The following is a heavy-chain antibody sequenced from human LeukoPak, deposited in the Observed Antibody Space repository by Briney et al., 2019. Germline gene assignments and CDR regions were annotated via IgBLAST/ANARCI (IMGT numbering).Heavy chain of an antibody. CDR1: GFTFSSYT. V-gene: IGHV3-21*06. CDR2: ISGSNSYI. CDR3: ARDLGYSGYDSYY. Sequence: PGGSLRLPCAASGFTFSSYTMNWVRQAPGKGLEWVSCISGSNSYIYYADSVRGRFTISRDNAKNSLYLQMNSLRAEDTSIYYCARDLGYSGYDSYYWGQGTLVTVSS. J-gene: IGHJ4*02. D-gene: IGHD5-12*01.